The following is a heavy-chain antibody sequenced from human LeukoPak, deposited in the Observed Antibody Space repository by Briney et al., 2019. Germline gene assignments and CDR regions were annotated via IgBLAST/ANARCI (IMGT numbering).Heavy chain of an antibody. V-gene: IGHV1-18*01. J-gene: IGHJ4*02. CDR1: GYTFTSYG. D-gene: IGHD6-19*01. CDR2: ISAYNGNT. CDR3: ARDGYSSGWFDY. Sequence: GASVKVSCKASGYTFTSYGISWVRQAPGHGLEWMGWISAYNGNTNYAQKLQGRVTMTTDTSTSTAYVELRSLRSDDTAVYYCARDGYSSGWFDYWGQGTLVTVSS.